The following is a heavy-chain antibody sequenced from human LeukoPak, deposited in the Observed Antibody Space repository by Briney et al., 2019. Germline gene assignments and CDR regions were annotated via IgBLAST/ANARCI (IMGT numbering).Heavy chain of an antibody. J-gene: IGHJ4*02. V-gene: IGHV4-34*01. D-gene: IGHD3-10*01. Sequence: SETLSLTCAVYGGSFSGYYWSWIRQPPGKGLEWIGEINHSGSTNYNPSLKSRVTISVDTSKNQFSLKLSSVTAADTAVYYCARKRRGYGSGSYYNAHPYYFDYWGQGTLVTVSS. CDR1: GGSFSGYY. CDR3: ARKRRGYGSGSYYNAHPYYFDY. CDR2: INHSGST.